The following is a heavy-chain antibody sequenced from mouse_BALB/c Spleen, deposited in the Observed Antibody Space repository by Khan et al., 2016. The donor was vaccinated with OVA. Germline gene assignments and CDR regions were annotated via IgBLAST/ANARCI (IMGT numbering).Heavy chain of an antibody. V-gene: IGHV1-77*01. CDR2: IYPGSNNT. CDR3: AREWGAWFPY. Sequence: LQQSGAELARPGASVKLSCKASGYTFTDYNINWVKQRTGQGLEWIGEIYPGSNNTYYNEKFKGKATLTADKSSSTAYMQLSSLTSEDSAVYCCAREWGAWFPYWGQGTLVTVSA. J-gene: IGHJ3*01. CDR1: GYTFTDYN.